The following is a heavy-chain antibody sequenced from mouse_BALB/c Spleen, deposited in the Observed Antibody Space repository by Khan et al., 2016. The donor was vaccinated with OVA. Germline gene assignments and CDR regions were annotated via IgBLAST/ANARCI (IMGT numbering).Heavy chain of an antibody. CDR2: INPYNAGT. V-gene: IGHV1S136*01. CDR1: GYTFTNYV. CDR3: AREASSWDFSFPY. Sequence: VQLQQSGPELVEPGASVKMSCKASGYTFTNYVMHWVKQKPGQGLEWIGYINPYNAGTRYNEKLKGKATLTSDISSTTAYIELSSLTSEDSAVYYCAREASSWDFSFPYWGQGTLVTVSA. D-gene: IGHD4-1*01. J-gene: IGHJ3*01.